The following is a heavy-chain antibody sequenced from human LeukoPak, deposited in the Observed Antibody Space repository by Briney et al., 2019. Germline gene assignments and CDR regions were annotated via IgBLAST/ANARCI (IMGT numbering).Heavy chain of an antibody. D-gene: IGHD1-26*01. CDR1: GFTFSNYA. CDR2: ISSNGGNI. J-gene: IGHJ4*02. Sequence: GGSLRLSCAASGFTFSNYAIHWVRQAPGKGLESVSVISSNGGNIYHANSVKGRFTISRDNSKNTVYHQMGSLRPEDMAVYYCARVRVGATAKGHYFDYWGQGTLVTVSS. V-gene: IGHV3-64*01. CDR3: ARVRVGATAKGHYFDY.